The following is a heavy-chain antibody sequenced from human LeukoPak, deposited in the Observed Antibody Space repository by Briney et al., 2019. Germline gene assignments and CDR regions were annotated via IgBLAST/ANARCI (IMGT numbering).Heavy chain of an antibody. Sequence: SETLSLTCTVSGGSISSYYWSWIRQPPGKGLEWIGYIYYSGSTDYNPSLKSGVTISVETSKNQFSLRWGSVTAQETAVYYFVGDFRLGYCSSTSRYAFDIRGQGAIVPVSS. CDR1: GGSISSYY. J-gene: IGHJ3*02. D-gene: IGHD2-2*01. V-gene: IGHV4-59*01. CDR2: IYYSGST. CDR3: VGDFRLGYCSSTSRYAFDI.